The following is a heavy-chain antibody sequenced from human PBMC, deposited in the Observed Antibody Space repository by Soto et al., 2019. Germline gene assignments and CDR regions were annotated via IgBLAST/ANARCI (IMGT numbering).Heavy chain of an antibody. CDR2: ISSSSSTI. CDR3: ARGPEGYCSGGSCYTDGP. V-gene: IGHV3-48*02. D-gene: IGHD2-15*01. J-gene: IGHJ5*02. Sequence: EVQLVESGGGLVQPGGSLRLSCAASGFTFSSYSMNWVRQAPGKGLEWVSYISSSSSTIYDADSVKGRVTNSRDNAKHSLYPQMNSLRDEDTAVYYCARGPEGYCSGGSCYTDGPWGEGTLVAVSS. CDR1: GFTFSSYS.